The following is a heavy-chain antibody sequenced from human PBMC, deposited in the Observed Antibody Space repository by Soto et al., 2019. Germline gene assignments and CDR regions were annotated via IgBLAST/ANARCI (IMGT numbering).Heavy chain of an antibody. CDR3: AKTGCNGGSCFSWFDP. CDR2: ILKDGKSK. Sequence: GGSLRLSCAASGFILSDFAMHWVRQAPGRGLEWVAVILKDGKSKYYADSVRGRFTISSDTSKDTIFLQLTSLRLDDSAVYYCAKTGCNGGSCFSWFDPWGQGTPVTVSS. V-gene: IGHV3-30*04. J-gene: IGHJ5*02. D-gene: IGHD2-15*01. CDR1: GFILSDFA.